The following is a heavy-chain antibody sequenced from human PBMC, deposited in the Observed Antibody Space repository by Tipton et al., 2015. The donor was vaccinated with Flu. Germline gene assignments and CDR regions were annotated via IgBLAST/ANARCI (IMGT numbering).Heavy chain of an antibody. V-gene: IGHV4-61*02. Sequence: TLSLTCTVSGGSINSGSYYWSWIRQPAGQGLQWIGRIYTSGSTNYNFSLNSRVTISVDTSKNQFYLRLTSVTAADTAIYYCARDRSGSSRYYGAFDIWGQGTMVNVSS. CDR1: GGSINSGSYY. J-gene: IGHJ3*02. D-gene: IGHD3-22*01. CDR3: ARDRSGSSRYYGAFDI. CDR2: IYTSGST.